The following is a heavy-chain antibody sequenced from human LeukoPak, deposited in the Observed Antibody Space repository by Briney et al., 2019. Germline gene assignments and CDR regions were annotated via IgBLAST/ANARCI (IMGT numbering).Heavy chain of an antibody. D-gene: IGHD3-10*01. CDR2: IFPGDSET. CDR3: ARWRGVPSGRDTFDI. V-gene: IGHV5-51*01. Sequence: GESLTISCKISGYNITTYWIGWVRQKPGKGLEWMGIIFPGDSETRYSPSFQGQVTMSADISISTAYLQWTTLKASDTAMYYCARWRGVPSGRDTFDIWGQGTMVTVSS. J-gene: IGHJ3*02. CDR1: GYNITTYW.